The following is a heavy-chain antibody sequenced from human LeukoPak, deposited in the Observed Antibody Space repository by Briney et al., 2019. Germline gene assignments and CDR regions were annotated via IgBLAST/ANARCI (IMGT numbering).Heavy chain of an antibody. Sequence: SETLSLTCTVSGGSISDYYWSWIRQPPGKRLEWIGYIYYSGSTNSNPSLKSRVTISADTSKNQFSLKLNSVTAADTAVYYCVRGNYDSRGYSNAFDIWGQGAMVTVSS. J-gene: IGHJ3*02. CDR2: IYYSGST. V-gene: IGHV4-59*01. CDR3: VRGNYDSRGYSNAFDI. CDR1: GGSISDYY. D-gene: IGHD3-22*01.